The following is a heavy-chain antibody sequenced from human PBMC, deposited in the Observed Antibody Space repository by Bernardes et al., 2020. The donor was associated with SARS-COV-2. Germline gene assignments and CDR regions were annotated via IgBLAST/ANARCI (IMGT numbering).Heavy chain of an antibody. CDR3: ARYFYVPDSYGDYNYFDY. J-gene: IGHJ4*02. V-gene: IGHV2-70*01. CDR2: IDWDDDK. D-gene: IGHD4-17*01. Sequence: SGPTLVKPTQTLTLTCTFSGFSLSTSGMCVSWIRQPPGKALEWLALIDWDDDKYYSTSLKTRLTISKDTSKNQVVLTMTNMDPVDTATYYCARYFYVPDSYGDYNYFDYWGQGTLVTVSS. CDR1: GFSLSTSGMC.